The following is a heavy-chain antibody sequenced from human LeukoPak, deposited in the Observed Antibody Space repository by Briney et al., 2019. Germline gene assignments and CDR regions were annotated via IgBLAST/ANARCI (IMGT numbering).Heavy chain of an antibody. Sequence: SGGSLRLFCAASGFTFSFFTMNWVRQTPEKGLEWVASISRSGAYTFYPDSVRGRFTISRDNVKDSLYLQMNSLRAEDTAVYYCARDQAEEWLLSRYFDYWGQGTLVTVSS. V-gene: IGHV3-21*01. CDR1: GFTFSFFT. D-gene: IGHD3-3*01. J-gene: IGHJ4*02. CDR2: ISRSGAYT. CDR3: ARDQAEEWLLSRYFDY.